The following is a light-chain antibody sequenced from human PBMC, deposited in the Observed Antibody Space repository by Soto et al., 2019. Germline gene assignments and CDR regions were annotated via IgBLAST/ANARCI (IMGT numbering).Light chain of an antibody. Sequence: QSALTQPASVSGSPGQTITISCTGTSXDVGRYNTVSWYQHHPGKAPKLIIYEVTHRPAGISDRFSASKSGNTASLTISGLQAEDEADYYCNSLRVNHLYVFGSGTKVTV. CDR2: EVT. CDR3: NSLRVNHLYV. CDR1: SXDVGRYNT. V-gene: IGLV2-14*01. J-gene: IGLJ1*01.